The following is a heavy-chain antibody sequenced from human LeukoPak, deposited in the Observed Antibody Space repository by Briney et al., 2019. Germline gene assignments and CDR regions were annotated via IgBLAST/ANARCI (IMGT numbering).Heavy chain of an antibody. D-gene: IGHD5-18*01. CDR3: ARVIGYSLDY. Sequence: SETLSLTCAVYGGSFSGYYWSWIRQPPGKGLEWIGEINHSGSTNYNPSLKSRVTISVDTSKNRFSLKLSSVTAADTAVYYCARVIGYSLDYWGQGTLVTVSS. V-gene: IGHV4-34*01. CDR2: INHSGST. CDR1: GGSFSGYY. J-gene: IGHJ4*02.